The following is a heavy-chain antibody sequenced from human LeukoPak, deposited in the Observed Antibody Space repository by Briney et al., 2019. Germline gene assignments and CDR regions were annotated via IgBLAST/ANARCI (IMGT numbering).Heavy chain of an antibody. CDR2: IYHSGST. Sequence: SSEALSLTCAVYGGSFSGYYWSWIRQPPGKGLEWIGEIYHSGSTNYNPSLKSRVTISVDKSKNQFSLNVSSVTAADTAVYYCARAEVVGAHLRSGYFQHWGQGTLVIVSS. CDR3: ARAEVVGAHLRSGYFQH. CDR1: GGSFSGYY. J-gene: IGHJ1*01. D-gene: IGHD1-26*01. V-gene: IGHV4-34*01.